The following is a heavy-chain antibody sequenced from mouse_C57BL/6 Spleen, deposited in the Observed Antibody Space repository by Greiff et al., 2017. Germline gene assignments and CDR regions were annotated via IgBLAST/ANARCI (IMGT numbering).Heavy chain of an antibody. J-gene: IGHJ1*03. CDR2: IDPSDSET. D-gene: IGHD2-1*01. CDR1: GYTFTSYW. CDR3: ARDGNLWYFDV. Sequence: VQLQQSGAELVRPGSSVKLSCKASGYTFTSYWMHWVKQRPIQGLEWIGNIDPSDSETHYNQKFKDKATLTVDKSSSTAYMQLSSLTSEDSAVYYCARDGNLWYFDVWGTGTTVTVSS. V-gene: IGHV1-52*01.